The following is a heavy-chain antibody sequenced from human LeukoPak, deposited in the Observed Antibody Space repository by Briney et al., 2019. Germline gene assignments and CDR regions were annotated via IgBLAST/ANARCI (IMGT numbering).Heavy chain of an antibody. CDR3: AREITLTSYYYGSGSYYPNWFDP. V-gene: IGHV1-18*01. CDR2: ISAYNGNT. CDR1: GYTFTSYG. Sequence: ASVKVSCKASGYTFTSYGISWVRQAPGRGFEWMGWISAYNGNTNYAQKLQGRVTMTTDTSTSTAYMELRSLRSDDTAVYYCAREITLTSYYYGSGSYYPNWFDPWGQGTLVTVSS. D-gene: IGHD3-10*01. J-gene: IGHJ5*02.